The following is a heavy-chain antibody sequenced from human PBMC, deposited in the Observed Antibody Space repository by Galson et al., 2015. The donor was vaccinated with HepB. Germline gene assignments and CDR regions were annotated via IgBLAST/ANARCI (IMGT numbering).Heavy chain of an antibody. Sequence: SLRLSCAASGFTFSSYGMHWVRQAPGKGLEWVAVISYDGSNKYYADSVKGRFTISRDNSKNTLYLQMNSLRAEDTAVYYCAKDGVYSSSWYGDYFDYWGQGTLVTVSS. CDR1: GFTFSSYG. D-gene: IGHD6-13*01. CDR2: ISYDGSNK. CDR3: AKDGVYSSSWYGDYFDY. J-gene: IGHJ4*02. V-gene: IGHV3-30*18.